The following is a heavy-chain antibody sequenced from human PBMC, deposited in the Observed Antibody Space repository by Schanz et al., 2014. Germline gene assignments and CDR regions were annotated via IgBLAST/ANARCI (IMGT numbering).Heavy chain of an antibody. CDR1: GYTFTSDS. CDR3: ARGRGFYDY. J-gene: IGHJ4*02. Sequence: QVQLVQSGAEVKKPGASVKVSCKASGYTFTSDSMHWVRQAPGQGLEWMGWINPNTGGTNFAQKFQGWVTVTRDTSISTAYMELSSLTSEDTAVHYCARGRGFYDYWGQGTLVTVSS. D-gene: IGHD3-10*01. V-gene: IGHV1-2*04. CDR2: INPNTGGT.